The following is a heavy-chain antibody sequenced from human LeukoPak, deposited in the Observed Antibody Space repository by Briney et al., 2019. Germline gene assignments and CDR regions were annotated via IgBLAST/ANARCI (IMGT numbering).Heavy chain of an antibody. CDR3: ARVYSSSWFGWFDH. CDR1: GGTISSYY. CDR2: IYYSGST. V-gene: IGHV4-59*01. J-gene: IGHJ5*02. D-gene: IGHD6-13*01. Sequence: SETLSLTCTGSGGTISSYYWSWLRQPPGKGLEWFGYIYYSGSTNYTPPLKRRVTISVDTSKNQFSLKLSSVTAADTAVYYCARVYSSSWFGWFDHWGQGTLVTVSS.